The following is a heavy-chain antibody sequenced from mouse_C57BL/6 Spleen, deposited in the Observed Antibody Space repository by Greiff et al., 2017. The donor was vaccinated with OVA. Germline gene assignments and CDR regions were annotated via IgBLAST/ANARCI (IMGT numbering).Heavy chain of an antibody. J-gene: IGHJ2*01. Sequence: EVQRVESGEGLVKPGGSLKLSCAASGFTFSSYAMSWVRQTPEKRLEWVAYISSGGDYIYYADTVKGRFTISRDNARNTLYLQMSSLKSEDTAMYYCTRDRGYDYDGYFDYWGQGTTLTVSS. CDR1: GFTFSSYA. CDR2: ISSGGDYI. V-gene: IGHV5-9-1*02. D-gene: IGHD2-4*01. CDR3: TRDRGYDYDGYFDY.